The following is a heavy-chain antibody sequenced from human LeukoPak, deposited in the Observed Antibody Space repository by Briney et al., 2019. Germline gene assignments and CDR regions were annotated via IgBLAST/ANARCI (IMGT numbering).Heavy chain of an antibody. J-gene: IGHJ5*02. CDR1: GYSNSRGYY. D-gene: IGHD3-16*01. CDR2: IYHSGGT. CDR3: AREYVP. Sequence: SETLSLTCTVSGYSNSRGYYWGWIRQPPGKGLEWIGSIYHSGGTYYNPSLKSRVTISVDTSKNQFSLKLSSVTAADTAVYYCAREYVPWGREPWSPSPQ. V-gene: IGHV4-38-2*02.